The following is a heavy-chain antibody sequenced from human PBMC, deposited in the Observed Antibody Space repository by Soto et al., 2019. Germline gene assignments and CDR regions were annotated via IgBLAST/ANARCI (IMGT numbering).Heavy chain of an antibody. J-gene: IGHJ6*02. V-gene: IGHV5-10-1*01. CDR2: IDPSDSYT. CDR3: AASDTAMVTYYYYGMDV. Sequence: GESLNSAANGYGYIFTSYWISWVRQMPGKGLEWMGRIDPSDSYTNYSPSFQGHVTISADKSISTAYLQWSSLKASETAMYYCAASDTAMVTYYYYGMDVWGQGTTVTVSS. D-gene: IGHD5-18*01. CDR1: GYIFTSYW.